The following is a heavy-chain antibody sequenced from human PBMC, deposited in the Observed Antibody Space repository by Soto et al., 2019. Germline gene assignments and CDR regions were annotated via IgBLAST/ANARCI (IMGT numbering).Heavy chain of an antibody. V-gene: IGHV1-18*04. CDR2: ISAYNGNT. J-gene: IGHJ4*02. D-gene: IGHD3-22*01. Sequence: GPSLKVSCKASGYTFTSYGISWVRQAPGQGLEWMGWISAYNGNTNYAQKLQGRVTMTTDPSTSTAYLVLGSVRAVDTAVYYCVRSEDYYDSSGFYDYWGQGIPVPVSS. CDR3: VRSEDYYDSSGFYDY. CDR1: GYTFTSYG.